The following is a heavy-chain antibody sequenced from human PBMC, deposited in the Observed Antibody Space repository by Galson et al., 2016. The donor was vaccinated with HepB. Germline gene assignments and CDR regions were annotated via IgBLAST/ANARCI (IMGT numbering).Heavy chain of an antibody. CDR3: ASQPKPRITIFEGDLSYYFDY. D-gene: IGHD3-3*01. CDR2: ISSSGSTI. V-gene: IGHV3-11*01. Sequence: SLRLSCAASGFTFSDYYMSWIRQAPGKGLEWVSYISSSGSTIYYADSVKGRFTISRDNAKNSLYLQMNSLRAEDTAVYYCASQPKPRITIFEGDLSYYFDYWGQATLVTVSS. J-gene: IGHJ4*02. CDR1: GFTFSDYY.